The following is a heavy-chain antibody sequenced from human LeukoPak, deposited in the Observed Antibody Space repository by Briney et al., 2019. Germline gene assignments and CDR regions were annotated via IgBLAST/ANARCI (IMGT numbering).Heavy chain of an antibody. CDR1: GGSINSVY. D-gene: IGHD5-12*01. V-gene: IGHV3-23*01. J-gene: IGHJ4*02. CDR3: AKIGYSGYECIDY. CDR2: ISGSGGST. Sequence: PSETLSLTCTVSGGSINSVYWSWIRQPPGKGLEWVSAISGSGGSTYYADSVKGRFTISRDNSKNTLYLQMNSLRAEDTAVYYCAKIGYSGYECIDYWGQGTLVTVSS.